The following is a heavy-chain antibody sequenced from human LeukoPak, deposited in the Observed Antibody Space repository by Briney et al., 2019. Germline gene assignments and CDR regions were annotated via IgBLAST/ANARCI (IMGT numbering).Heavy chain of an antibody. Sequence: GKSLRLSCAASGFTFNNYGMHWVRQAPGKGLEWVSYISSSSSTIYYADSVKGRFTISRDNARNSLHLQMNSLRAEDTAVYYCARPQIGAGSRGGYYYYGMDVWGQGTTVTVSS. V-gene: IGHV3-48*01. CDR2: ISSSSSTI. J-gene: IGHJ6*02. D-gene: IGHD6-19*01. CDR1: GFTFNNYG. CDR3: ARPQIGAGSRGGYYYYGMDV.